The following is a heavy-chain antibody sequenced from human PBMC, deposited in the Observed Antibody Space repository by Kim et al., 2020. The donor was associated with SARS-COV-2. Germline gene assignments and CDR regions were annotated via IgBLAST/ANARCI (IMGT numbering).Heavy chain of an antibody. CDR2: IYYSGTT. V-gene: IGHV4-59*01. CDR3: ARDRIYTSSWYGGPLDY. CDR1: GGSISGYY. D-gene: IGHD6-13*01. Sequence: SETLSLTCTVSGGSISGYYWTWIRQPPGKGLEWIGYIYYSGTTTYNPSLESRVTISIDTSKNQFSLKLSSVTTADTAVYYCARDRIYTSSWYGGPLDYWGQGTLVTVSS. J-gene: IGHJ4*02.